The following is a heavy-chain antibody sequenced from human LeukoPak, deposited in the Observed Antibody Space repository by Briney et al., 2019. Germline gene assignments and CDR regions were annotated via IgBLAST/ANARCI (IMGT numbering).Heavy chain of an antibody. J-gene: IGHJ4*02. CDR1: GFTVSSNY. CDR2: IYSGGST. Sequence: GGSLRLSCAASGFTVSSNYMSWVRQAPGKGLEWASVIYSGGSTYYADSVKSRFTISRDNSKNTLYLQMNSLRAEDTAVYYCARELAVAGTNYWGQGTLVTVSS. CDR3: ARELAVAGTNY. D-gene: IGHD6-19*01. V-gene: IGHV3-66*02.